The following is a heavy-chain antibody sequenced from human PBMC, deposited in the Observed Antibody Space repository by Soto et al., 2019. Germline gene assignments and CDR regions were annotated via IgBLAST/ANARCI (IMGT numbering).Heavy chain of an antibody. CDR2: IYYSGST. J-gene: IGHJ5*02. D-gene: IGHD3-3*01. CDR3: ARQVLAYDFWSGNPNWFDP. Sequence: QLQLQESGPGLVKPSETLSLTCTVSGGSISSSSYYWGWIRQPPGKGLEWMGSIYYSGSTYYNPSLKSQVTISVDTSKNQFSLKLSSVTAADTAVYYCARQVLAYDFWSGNPNWFDPWGQGTLVTVSS. CDR1: GGSISSSSYY. V-gene: IGHV4-39*01.